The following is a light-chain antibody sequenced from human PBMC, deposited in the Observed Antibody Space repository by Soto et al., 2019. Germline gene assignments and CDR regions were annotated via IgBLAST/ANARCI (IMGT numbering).Light chain of an antibody. CDR1: QTISSW. CDR3: QHYNSYSEA. CDR2: KAS. J-gene: IGKJ1*01. V-gene: IGKV1-5*03. Sequence: IQMAQSPSSMSASVADRVTMTCRASQTISSWLAWYQQKPGKAPKLLIYKASTLKSGVPSRFSGSGSGTEFTLTISSLQPDDFATYYCQHYNSYSEAFGQGTKVDIK.